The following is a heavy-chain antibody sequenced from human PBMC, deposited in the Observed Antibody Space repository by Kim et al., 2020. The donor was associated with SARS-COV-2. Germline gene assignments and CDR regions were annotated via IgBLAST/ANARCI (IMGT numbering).Heavy chain of an antibody. CDR2: ISAYNGNT. CDR3: ARDDAEYSSSGYYYYYGMDV. V-gene: IGHV1-18*04. D-gene: IGHD6-6*01. J-gene: IGHJ6*02. CDR1: GYTFTSYG. Sequence: ASVKVSCKASGYTFTSYGISWVRQAPGQGLEWMGWISAYNGNTNYAQKLQGRVTMTTDTSTSTAYMELRSLRSDDTAVYYCARDDAEYSSSGYYYYYGMDVWGQGTTVTVSS.